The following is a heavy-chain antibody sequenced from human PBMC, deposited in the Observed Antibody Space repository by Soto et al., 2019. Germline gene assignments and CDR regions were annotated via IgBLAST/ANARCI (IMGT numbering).Heavy chain of an antibody. CDR2: ISYDGSNK. CDR1: GFTFSSYA. CDR3: AKEKYSSGPVFY. D-gene: IGHD6-19*01. J-gene: IGHJ4*02. V-gene: IGHV3-30-3*01. Sequence: GGSRRLSCAASGFTFSSYAMHWVRQAPGKGLEWVAVISYDGSNKYYADSVKGRFTISRDNSKNTLYLQMNSLRAEDTAVYYWAKEKYSSGPVFYWGQGTLVTVPS.